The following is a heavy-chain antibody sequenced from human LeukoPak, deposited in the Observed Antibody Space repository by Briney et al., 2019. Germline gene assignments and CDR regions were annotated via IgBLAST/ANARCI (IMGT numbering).Heavy chain of an antibody. CDR1: GGTFSSYA. CDR2: IIPIFGTA. V-gene: IGHV1-69*05. CDR3: ARAERGPYYYDSSGYYY. D-gene: IGHD3-22*01. Sequence: SVKVSCKASGGTFSSYAISWVRQAPGQGLEWMGGIIPIFGTANYAQKFQGRVTITTDESTSTAYMELSSLRSEDTAVYYCARAERGPYYYDSSGYYYWGQGTLVTVSS. J-gene: IGHJ4*02.